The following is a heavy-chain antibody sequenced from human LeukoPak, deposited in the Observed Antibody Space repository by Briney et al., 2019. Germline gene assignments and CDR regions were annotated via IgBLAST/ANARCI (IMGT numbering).Heavy chain of an antibody. D-gene: IGHD2-15*01. V-gene: IGHV4-34*01. CDR2: INHSGST. CDR3: ARERSLYCSGGSCYSYFDY. CDR1: GGSFSGYY. J-gene: IGHJ4*02. Sequence: SETLSLTCAVYGGSFSGYYWSWIRQPPGKGLEWIGEINHSGSTNYNPSLKSRVTISVDTSKNQFSLKLSSVTAADTAVYYCARERSLYCSGGSCYSYFDYWGQGTLVTVSS.